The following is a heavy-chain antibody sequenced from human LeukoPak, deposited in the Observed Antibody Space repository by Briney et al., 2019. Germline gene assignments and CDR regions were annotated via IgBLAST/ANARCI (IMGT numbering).Heavy chain of an antibody. V-gene: IGHV3-30-3*01. J-gene: IGHJ6*02. CDR3: ASEPSGIAVAGTYPLYYYYYYGMDV. D-gene: IGHD6-19*01. CDR1: GFTFSSYA. Sequence: GGSLRLSCAASGFTFSSYAMHWVRQAPGKGLEWVAVISYDGSNKYYADSVKGRFTISRDNSKNTLYLQMNSLRAEDTAVYYCASEPSGIAVAGTYPLYYYYYYGMDVWGQGTTVTVSS. CDR2: ISYDGSNK.